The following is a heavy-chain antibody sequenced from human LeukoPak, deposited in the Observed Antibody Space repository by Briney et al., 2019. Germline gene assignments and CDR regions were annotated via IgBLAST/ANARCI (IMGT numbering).Heavy chain of an antibody. V-gene: IGHV3-30*03. D-gene: IGHD3-10*01. CDR1: GFTFSSYG. CDR3: ARDLSYYGSGTDLDY. J-gene: IGHJ4*02. Sequence: GGSLRLSCAASGFTFSSYGMHWVRQAPGKGLEWVAVISYDGSNKYYADSVKGRFTISRDNSKNTLYLQMNSLRAEDTAVYYCARDLSYYGSGTDLDYWGQGTLVTVSS. CDR2: ISYDGSNK.